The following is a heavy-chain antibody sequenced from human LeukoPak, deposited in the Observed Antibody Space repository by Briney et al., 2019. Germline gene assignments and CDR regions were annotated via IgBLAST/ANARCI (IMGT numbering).Heavy chain of an antibody. D-gene: IGHD3-22*01. CDR1: GLTFSDYS. CDR3: ARDRVVGFDI. CDR2: ISTTSSYI. V-gene: IGHV3-21*01. Sequence: GGSLRLSCAASGLTFSDYSMNWVRQAPGKGLEWVSSISTTSSYIYYADSVKGRFTISRDDAKNSLYLQMNSLRAEDTAVYYCARDRVVGFDIWGQGTMVTVSS. J-gene: IGHJ3*02.